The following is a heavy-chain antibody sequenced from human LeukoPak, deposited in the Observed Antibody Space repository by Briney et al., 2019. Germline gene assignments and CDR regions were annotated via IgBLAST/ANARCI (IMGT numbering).Heavy chain of an antibody. CDR2: IKQDGSEK. V-gene: IGHV3-7*01. CDR1: GFAFGSYG. CDR3: ARGGNHGDYWYFDL. D-gene: IGHD4-17*01. J-gene: IGHJ2*01. Sequence: GGSLRLSCAASGFAFGSYGMSWVRQAPGKGPEWVANIKQDGSEKYYVDSVKGRFTISRDNAETSLHLQMNSLRAEDTAVYYCARGGNHGDYWYFDLWGRGPLVTVSS.